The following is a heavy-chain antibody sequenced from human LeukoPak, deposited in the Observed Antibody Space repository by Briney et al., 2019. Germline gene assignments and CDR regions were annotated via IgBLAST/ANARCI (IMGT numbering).Heavy chain of an antibody. CDR3: ARDRGWYRLDF. D-gene: IGHD6-19*01. Sequence: PGGSLRLSCAASEFTFSSYWMTLVRQAPGKGLEWVANIKPDGSEKDYLDSVKGRFTISRDNAKNSLYLQMNSLRAEDTAVYYCARDRGWYRLDFWGQGTLVTVSS. CDR1: EFTFSSYW. CDR2: IKPDGSEK. J-gene: IGHJ4*02. V-gene: IGHV3-7*01.